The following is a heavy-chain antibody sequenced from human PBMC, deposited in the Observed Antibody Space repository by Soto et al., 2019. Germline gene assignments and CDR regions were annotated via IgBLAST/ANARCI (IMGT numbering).Heavy chain of an antibody. CDR1: GGSISSYY. J-gene: IGHJ4*02. Sequence: SETLSLTCTVSGGSISSYYWSCIRQPPGKGLEWIGYIYYSGSTNYNPSLKSRVTISVDTSKNQFSLKLSSVTAADTAVYYCARRFGTTFFDYWGQGTLVTVSS. CDR2: IYYSGST. V-gene: IGHV4-59*13. CDR3: ARRFGTTFFDY. D-gene: IGHD3-10*01.